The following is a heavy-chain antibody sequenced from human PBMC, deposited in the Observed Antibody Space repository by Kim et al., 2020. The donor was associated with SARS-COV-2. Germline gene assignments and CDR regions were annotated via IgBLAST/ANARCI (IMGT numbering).Heavy chain of an antibody. CDR1: GGSFSGYY. Sequence: SETLSLTCAVYGGSFSGYYWGWIRQPPGKGLEWIGEINHSGSTNYNPSLKSRVTISVDTSKNQFSLKRSSVTAADTAVYYCARGRFGYSGYPLPSRVNWFDPWGQGTLVTVSS. CDR2: INHSGST. CDR3: ARGRFGYSGYPLPSRVNWFDP. V-gene: IGHV4-34*01. J-gene: IGHJ5*02. D-gene: IGHD5-12*01.